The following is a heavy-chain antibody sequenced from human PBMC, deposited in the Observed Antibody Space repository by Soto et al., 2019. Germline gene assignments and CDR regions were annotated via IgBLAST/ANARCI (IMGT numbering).Heavy chain of an antibody. V-gene: IGHV4-59*01. CDR2: INYSGST. CDR3: ARYQTSGWYRWLDP. Sequence: SETLSLTCTVSGGSISNYYWSWIRQPPGKGLEWIGYINYSGSTNYNPSLKRRVTISVYTSKNQFSLKVRSVTAADTAVYYCARYQTSGWYRWLDPWGQGTLGTVSS. CDR1: GGSISNYY. D-gene: IGHD6-19*01. J-gene: IGHJ5*02.